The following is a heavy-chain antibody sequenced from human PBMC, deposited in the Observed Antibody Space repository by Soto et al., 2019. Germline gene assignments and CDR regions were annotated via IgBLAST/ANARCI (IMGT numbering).Heavy chain of an antibody. Sequence: SVKVSCKASGGTFSSYTISWVRQAPGQGLEWMGRIIPILGIANYAQKSQGRVTITADKSTSTAYMELSSLRSEDTAVYYCARDLYYDSSGYYYYYYGMDVWGQGTTVTVSS. D-gene: IGHD3-22*01. J-gene: IGHJ6*02. CDR3: ARDLYYDSSGYYYYYYGMDV. V-gene: IGHV1-69*04. CDR1: GGTFSSYT. CDR2: IIPILGIA.